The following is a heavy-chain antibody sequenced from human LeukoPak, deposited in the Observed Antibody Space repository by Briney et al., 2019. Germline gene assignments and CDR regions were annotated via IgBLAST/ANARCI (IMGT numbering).Heavy chain of an antibody. Sequence: ASVKVSCKASGYTFTGYYMHWVRQAPGQGLEWMGWISAYNGNTNYAQKLQGRVTMTTDTSTSTAYMELRSLGSDDTAVYYCARVGSSSWHPHGHFDYWGQGTLVTVSS. V-gene: IGHV1-18*04. J-gene: IGHJ4*02. CDR1: GYTFTGYY. CDR2: ISAYNGNT. D-gene: IGHD6-13*01. CDR3: ARVGSSSWHPHGHFDY.